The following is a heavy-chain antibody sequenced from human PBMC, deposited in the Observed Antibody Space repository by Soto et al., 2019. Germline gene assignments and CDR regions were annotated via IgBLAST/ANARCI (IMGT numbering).Heavy chain of an antibody. CDR1: GYTFTSYA. Sequence: GASVKVSCKASGYTFTSYAMHWVRQAPGQRLEWMGWINAGNGNTKYSQKFQGRVTITRDTSASTAYMELSSLRSEDTAVYYCARDQHCTNGVCYHHYYYGMDVWGQGTTVTVSS. CDR3: ARDQHCTNGVCYHHYYYGMDV. V-gene: IGHV1-3*01. D-gene: IGHD2-8*01. CDR2: INAGNGNT. J-gene: IGHJ6*02.